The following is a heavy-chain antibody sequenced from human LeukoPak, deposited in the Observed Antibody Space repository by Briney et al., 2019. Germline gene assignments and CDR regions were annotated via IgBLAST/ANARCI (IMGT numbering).Heavy chain of an antibody. CDR3: ARDSKFFGVVIPQENDY. J-gene: IGHJ4*02. D-gene: IGHD3-3*01. CDR1: GYTFTSYG. V-gene: IGHV1-18*01. CDR2: ISAHHDNT. Sequence: GASVKVSCKASGYTFTSYGFTWVRQAPGQGLEWMGWISAHHDNTNYAQKFQGRVTMTTDTSTSTACMELRSLRSDDTAVYYCARDSKFFGVVIPQENDYWGQGTLVTVSS.